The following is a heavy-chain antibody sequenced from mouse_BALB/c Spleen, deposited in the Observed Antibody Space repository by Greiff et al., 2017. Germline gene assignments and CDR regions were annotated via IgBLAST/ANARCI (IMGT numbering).Heavy chain of an antibody. V-gene: IGHV3-1*02. Sequence: VQLKESGPDLVKPSQSLSLTCTVTGYSITSGYSWHWIRQFPGNKLEWMGYIHYSGSTNYNPSLKSRISITRDTSKNQFFLQLNSVTTEDTATYYSPYYRYDEVFADWGQGTLVTVSA. J-gene: IGHJ3*01. CDR1: GYSITSGYS. CDR3: PYYRYDEVFAD. CDR2: IHYSGST. D-gene: IGHD2-14*01.